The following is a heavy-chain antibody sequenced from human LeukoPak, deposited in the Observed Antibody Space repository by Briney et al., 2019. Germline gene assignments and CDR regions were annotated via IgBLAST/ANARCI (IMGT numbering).Heavy chain of an antibody. Sequence: PSQTLSLTCTVSGGSISSGSYYWSWIRQPAGKGLEWIGRIYTSGSTNYNPSLKSRVTISVDTSKNQFSLKLSSVTAADTAAYYCARGPSIAVARPYYYYYMDVWGKGTTVTISS. J-gene: IGHJ6*03. D-gene: IGHD6-19*01. CDR1: GGSISSGSYY. CDR3: ARGPSIAVARPYYYYYMDV. V-gene: IGHV4-61*02. CDR2: IYTSGST.